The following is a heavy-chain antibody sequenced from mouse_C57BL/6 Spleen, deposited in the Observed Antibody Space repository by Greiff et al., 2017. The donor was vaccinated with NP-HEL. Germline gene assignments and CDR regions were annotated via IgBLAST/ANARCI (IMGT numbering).Heavy chain of an antibody. CDR3: TRGDGSPYLDY. D-gene: IGHD1-1*01. CDR1: GFNIKDYY. Sequence: EVQRVESGAELVKPGASVKLSCTASGFNIKDYYMHWVKQRTEQGLEWIGRIDPEDGETKYAPKFQGKATITADTSSNTAYLQLSSLSSEDTAVYYWTRGDGSPYLDYWGQGTTLTVSS. V-gene: IGHV14-2*01. CDR2: IDPEDGET. J-gene: IGHJ2*01.